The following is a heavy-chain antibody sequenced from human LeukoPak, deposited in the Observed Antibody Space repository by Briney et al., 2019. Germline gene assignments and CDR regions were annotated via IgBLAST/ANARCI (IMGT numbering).Heavy chain of an antibody. J-gene: IGHJ4*02. CDR3: ARVVSYFDILTGYVDY. D-gene: IGHD3-9*01. CDR1: GGTFSSYA. Sequence: ASVKVSCKASGGTFSSYAISWVRQAPGQGLEWMGWISAYNGNTNYAQKLQGRVTMTTDTSTSTAYMELRSLRSDDTAVYYCARVVSYFDILTGYVDYWGQGTLVTVSS. CDR2: ISAYNGNT. V-gene: IGHV1-18*01.